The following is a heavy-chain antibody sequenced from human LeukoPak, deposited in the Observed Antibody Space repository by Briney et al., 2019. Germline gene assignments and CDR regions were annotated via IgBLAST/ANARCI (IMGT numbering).Heavy chain of an antibody. Sequence: GASVKVSRKASGYTFTGYYIHWVRQAPGQGLEWMGCINPNSGGTNYAQRFQGRVTMTRDTSISTAYMELSSLRSDDTAVYYCARVYVRGNYVDAFDIWGQGTMVTVSS. J-gene: IGHJ3*02. D-gene: IGHD3-10*02. CDR2: INPNSGGT. CDR3: ARVYVRGNYVDAFDI. V-gene: IGHV1-2*02. CDR1: GYTFTGYY.